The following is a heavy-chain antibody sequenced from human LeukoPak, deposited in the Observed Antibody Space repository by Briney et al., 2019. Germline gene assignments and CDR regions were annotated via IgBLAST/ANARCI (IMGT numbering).Heavy chain of an antibody. J-gene: IGHJ4*02. Sequence: GGSLRLSCEASGFTFSRNWMSWVRQAPGKGLEWVASINPDGSQKFYADSVKGRFTISRDNTKSSLYLQMNSLGAEDTAMYYCAKLLGTVTTYDYWGQGTRVTVSS. V-gene: IGHV3-7*01. D-gene: IGHD1-1*01. CDR2: INPDGSQK. CDR3: AKLLGTVTTYDY. CDR1: GFTFSRNW.